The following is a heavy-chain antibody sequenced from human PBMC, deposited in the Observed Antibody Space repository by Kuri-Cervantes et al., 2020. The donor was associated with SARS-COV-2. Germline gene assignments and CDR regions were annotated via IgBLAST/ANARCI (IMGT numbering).Heavy chain of an antibody. V-gene: IGHV4-34*01. CDR1: GGSFSGYY. D-gene: IGHD3-22*01. J-gene: IGHJ4*02. Sequence: SETLSLTCAVYGGSFSGYYWSWIRQPPGKGLEWIGEINHSGSTNYNPSLKSRVTISVDTSKNQFPLKLSSVTAADTAVYYCARGGYSQVPTFDYWGQGTLVTVSS. CDR3: ARGGYSQVPTFDY. CDR2: INHSGST.